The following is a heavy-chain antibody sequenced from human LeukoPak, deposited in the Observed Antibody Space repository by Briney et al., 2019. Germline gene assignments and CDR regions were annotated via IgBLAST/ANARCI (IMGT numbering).Heavy chain of an antibody. CDR3: ARVDRYVWGSYPTAAFDI. CDR2: INPNSGGT. CDR1: GYTFTGYY. Sequence: GASVKVSCKASGYTFTGYYMHWVRQAPGQGLEWMGWINPNSGGTNYAQKFQGRVTMTRDTSISTAYMELSRLRSDDTAVYYCARVDRYVWGSYPTAAFDIWGQGTMVTVSS. J-gene: IGHJ3*02. D-gene: IGHD3-16*02. V-gene: IGHV1-2*02.